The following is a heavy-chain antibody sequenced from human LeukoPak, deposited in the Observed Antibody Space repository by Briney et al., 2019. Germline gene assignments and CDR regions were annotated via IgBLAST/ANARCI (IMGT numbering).Heavy chain of an antibody. Sequence: SETLSLTCTVSGGSISSYYWSWIRQPAGKGLEWIGRIYTSGSTNYNPSLKSRVTMSVDTSKNQFSQKLSSVTAADTAVYYCAREGGSSGWYVSYYYYMDVWGKGTTVTISS. D-gene: IGHD6-19*01. CDR2: IYTSGST. CDR3: AREGGSSGWYVSYYYYMDV. J-gene: IGHJ6*03. V-gene: IGHV4-4*07. CDR1: GGSISSYY.